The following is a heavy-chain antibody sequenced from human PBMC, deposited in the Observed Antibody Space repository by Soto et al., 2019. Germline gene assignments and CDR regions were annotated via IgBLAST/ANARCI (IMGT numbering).Heavy chain of an antibody. CDR2: IIPTFATP. J-gene: IGHJ4*02. Sequence: VQLVQSGAEVKKPGSSVKVSCKASGGTFNSYAVIWVRQAPGQGLEWMGGIIPTFATPKYAQKVQDRITIIADRSANTVYMELSRLRSEDTAFYFCARGESSGWPRFYFDSWGQGTLVTVSS. CDR1: GGTFNSYA. CDR3: ARGESSGWPRFYFDS. D-gene: IGHD6-19*01. V-gene: IGHV1-69*06.